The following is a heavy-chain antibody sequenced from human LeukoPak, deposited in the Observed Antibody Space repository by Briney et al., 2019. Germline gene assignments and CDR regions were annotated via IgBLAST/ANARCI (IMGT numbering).Heavy chain of an antibody. D-gene: IGHD1-20*01. Sequence: GGSLRLSCAASGFTFSNAWMSWVRQAPGKGLEWVGRIKSKTDGGTTDYAAPVKGRFTISRDDSKNTLYLQMNSLKTEDTAVYYCTTDEVRYNWSYVDYWGQGTLVTVSS. CDR3: TTDEVRYNWSYVDY. J-gene: IGHJ4*02. V-gene: IGHV3-15*01. CDR1: GFTFSNAW. CDR2: IKSKTDGGTT.